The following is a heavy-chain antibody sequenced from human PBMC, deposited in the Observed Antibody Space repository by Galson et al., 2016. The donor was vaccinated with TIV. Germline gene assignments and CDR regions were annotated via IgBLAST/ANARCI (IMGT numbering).Heavy chain of an antibody. Sequence: CAISGDSVSSNSAAWNWIRQSPSRGLEWLGRTYYRSKWYNDYVLSVKSRITINQDTSKNQVSLQLHSVTPEDAAVYYCARGAPSVFGVIMTLDYWGQGTLVTVSS. J-gene: IGHJ4*02. CDR3: ARGAPSVFGVIMTLDY. D-gene: IGHD3-3*01. CDR2: TYYRSKWYN. V-gene: IGHV6-1*01. CDR1: GDSVSSNSAA.